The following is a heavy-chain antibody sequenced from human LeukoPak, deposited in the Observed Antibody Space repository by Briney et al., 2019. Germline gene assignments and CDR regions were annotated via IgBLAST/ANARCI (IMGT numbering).Heavy chain of an antibody. V-gene: IGHV3-20*04. D-gene: IGHD6-19*01. CDR1: GFTFIDYG. Sequence: GGSLRLSCTASGFTFIDYGMSWVRHAPGKGPEWVCDINWNGDSTGYADSVKGRFTISRDNAKNSLYLQMNSLRAEDTALYYCARRRDPYSSGWYGDYWGQGTLVTVSS. CDR3: ARRRDPYSSGWYGDY. CDR2: INWNGDST. J-gene: IGHJ4*02.